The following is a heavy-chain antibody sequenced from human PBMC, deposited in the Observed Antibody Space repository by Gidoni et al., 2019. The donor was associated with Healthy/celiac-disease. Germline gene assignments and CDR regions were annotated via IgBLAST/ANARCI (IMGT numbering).Heavy chain of an antibody. J-gene: IGHJ4*02. D-gene: IGHD3-22*01. CDR2: INPDSGGT. CDR3: ARGSDYYDSSGYSYFDY. Sequence: QVQLVQSGAEVKKPGASVKVSCQASAHTFTGYYMHLVRQAPGQGLEWMGWINPDSGGTNYAQKFQGWVTMTRDTSISTACMELSRLRSDDTAVYYCARGSDYYDSSGYSYFDYWGQGTLVTVSS. V-gene: IGHV1-2*04. CDR1: AHTFTGYY.